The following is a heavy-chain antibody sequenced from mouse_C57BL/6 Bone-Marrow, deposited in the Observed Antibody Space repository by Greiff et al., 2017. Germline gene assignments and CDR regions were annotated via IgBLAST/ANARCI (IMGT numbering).Heavy chain of an antibody. J-gene: IGHJ4*01. Sequence: QVQLQQPGTELVKPGASVKLSCKASGYTFTSYWMHWVKQRPGQGLEWIGNINPSNGGTNYNEKFKSKATLTVDKSSSTAYMQLSSLSSEDSAVXCCAREHYGPYAMDYWGQGTSVTVSS. D-gene: IGHD1-1*01. CDR2: INPSNGGT. CDR3: AREHYGPYAMDY. V-gene: IGHV1-53*01. CDR1: GYTFTSYW.